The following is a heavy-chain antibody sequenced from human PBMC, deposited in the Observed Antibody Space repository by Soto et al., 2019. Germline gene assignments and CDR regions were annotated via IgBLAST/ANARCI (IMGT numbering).Heavy chain of an antibody. CDR1: GGSISSSSYY. Sequence: SETLSLTCTVSGGSISSSSYYWGWIRQPPGKGLEWIGSIYYSGSTYYNPSLKSRVTISVDTSKNQFSLKLSSVTAADTAVYYCARHLGYCSSPSCLTWSDPWGQGTLVTVSS. CDR2: IYYSGST. D-gene: IGHD2-2*01. CDR3: ARHLGYCSSPSCLTWSDP. V-gene: IGHV4-39*01. J-gene: IGHJ5*02.